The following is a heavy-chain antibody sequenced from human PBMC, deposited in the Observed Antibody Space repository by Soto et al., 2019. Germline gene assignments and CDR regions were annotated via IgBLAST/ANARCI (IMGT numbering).Heavy chain of an antibody. J-gene: IGHJ6*02. V-gene: IGHV1-18*01. CDR1: GYTFTSYG. CDR3: ARVDLLFTSFGVVDYGMDV. Sequence: ASVKVSCKASGYTFTSYGISWVRQAPGQGLEGMGWISAYNGNTNYAQKLQGRVTMTTDTSTSTAYMELRSLRSDDTAVYSCARVDLLFTSFGVVDYGMDVWGQGTTVTVSS. D-gene: IGHD3-3*01. CDR2: ISAYNGNT.